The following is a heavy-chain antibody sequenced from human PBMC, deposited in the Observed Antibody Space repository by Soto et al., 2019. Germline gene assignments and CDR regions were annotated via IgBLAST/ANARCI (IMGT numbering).Heavy chain of an antibody. CDR2: IYYSGST. CDR1: GGSISSYY. J-gene: IGHJ4*02. V-gene: IGHV4-59*01. Sequence: SETLSLTCTVSGGSISSYYWSWIRQPPGKGLEWIGYIYYSGSTNYNPSLKSRVTISVDTSKNQFFLKLSSVTAADTAVYYCAIDYGDYYLGYWGQGTLVTVSS. D-gene: IGHD4-17*01. CDR3: AIDYGDYYLGY.